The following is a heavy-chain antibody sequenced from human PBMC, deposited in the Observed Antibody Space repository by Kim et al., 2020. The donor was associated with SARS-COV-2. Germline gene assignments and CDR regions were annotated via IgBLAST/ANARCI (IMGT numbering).Heavy chain of an antibody. CDR1: GYAFSGYY. J-gene: IGHJ5*01. CDR2: INPTTGGT. Sequence: ASVKVSCTASGYAFSGYYIHWVRQAPGQGLEWMGWINPTTGGTNFVQKFQGRVTMTSDRNIGTAYMEVRSLRPDDTAGYYCARDSSGTYYNWFDSWGQGT. CDR3: ARDSSGTYYNWFDS. D-gene: IGHD1-26*01. V-gene: IGHV1-2*02.